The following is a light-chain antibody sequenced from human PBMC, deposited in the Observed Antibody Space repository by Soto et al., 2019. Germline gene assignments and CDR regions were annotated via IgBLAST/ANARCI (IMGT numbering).Light chain of an antibody. CDR3: SSDAGSGILYV. V-gene: IGLV2-8*01. CDR1: SSDIGAYDY. CDR2: EVT. Sequence: QSVLTQPPSASGSPGQSVTISCTGTSSDIGAYDYVSWYQQHPGKAPKLIIYEVTKRPSGVPDRFSASRSGNTASLPVSGLQAEDEADYYCSSDAGSGILYVFGAGTKGTVL. J-gene: IGLJ1*01.